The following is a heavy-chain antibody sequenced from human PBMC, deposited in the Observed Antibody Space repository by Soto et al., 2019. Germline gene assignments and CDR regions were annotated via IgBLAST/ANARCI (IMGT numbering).Heavy chain of an antibody. D-gene: IGHD1-26*01. CDR3: TTTPDRIGSYYEAFDI. CDR2: IKSKTDGGTT. CDR1: GFTFSNAW. J-gene: IGHJ3*02. Sequence: GGSLRLSCAASGFTFSNAWMSWVRQAPGKGLEWVGRIKSKTDGGTTDYAAPVKGRFTITRDDSKNTLYLQMNSLKTEDTAVYYCTTTPDRIGSYYEAFDIWGQGTMVTVSS. V-gene: IGHV3-15*01.